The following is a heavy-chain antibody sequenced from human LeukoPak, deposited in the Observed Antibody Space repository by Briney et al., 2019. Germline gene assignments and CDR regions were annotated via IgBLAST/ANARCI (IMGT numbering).Heavy chain of an antibody. CDR1: GFTFSSYW. V-gene: IGHV3-7*01. CDR2: IKQDGSEK. Sequence: GGSLRLSCAASGFTFSSYWMSWVRQAPGKGLEWVANIKQDGSEKCYVDSVKGRFTISRDNAKNSLYLQMNSLRAEDTAVYYCARIDLLRYFDWSPFDIWGQGTMVTVSS. D-gene: IGHD3-9*01. CDR3: ARIDLLRYFDWSPFDI. J-gene: IGHJ3*02.